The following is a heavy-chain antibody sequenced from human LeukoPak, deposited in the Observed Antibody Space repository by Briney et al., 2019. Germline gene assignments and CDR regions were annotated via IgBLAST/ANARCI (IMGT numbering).Heavy chain of an antibody. V-gene: IGHV3-23*01. CDR2: ISGSGGST. J-gene: IGHJ4*02. Sequence: GGSLRLSCAASGFTFSSYAMSWVRQAPGKGLEWVSGISGSGGSTYYADSVKGRFTISRDNSRNTLYLQMNSPRAEDTAVYYCATLPGYGSGWYGVNYWGQGTRVTVS. D-gene: IGHD6-13*01. CDR1: GFTFSSYA. CDR3: ATLPGYGSGWYGVNY.